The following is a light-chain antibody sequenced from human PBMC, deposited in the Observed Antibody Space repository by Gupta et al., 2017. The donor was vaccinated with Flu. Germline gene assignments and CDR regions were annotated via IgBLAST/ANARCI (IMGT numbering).Light chain of an antibody. Sequence: EIVLTQSPGTLSLSPGERATLSCRASQNVSSFYLAWYQQTPGQAPRLLIYGASTRATGIPDRYSGSGYGTDFTLTISRLEPEDFAVYYWQHYDSSWTFGPGTKVEIK. V-gene: IGKV3-20*01. CDR3: QHYDSSWT. CDR1: QNVSSFY. CDR2: GAS. J-gene: IGKJ1*01.